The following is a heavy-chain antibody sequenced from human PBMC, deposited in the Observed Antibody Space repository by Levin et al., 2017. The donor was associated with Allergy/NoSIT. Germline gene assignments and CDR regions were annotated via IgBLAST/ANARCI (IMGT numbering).Heavy chain of an antibody. V-gene: IGHV4-39*01. J-gene: IGHJ6*02. CDR1: GGSISSSSYY. CDR2: IYYSGST. CDR3: ARRSCSGGSCYYYYYYGMDV. D-gene: IGHD2-15*01. Sequence: SETLSLTCTVSGGSISSSSYYWGWIRQPPGKGLEWIGSIYYSGSTYYNPSLKSRVTISVDTSKNQFSLKLSSVTAADTAVYYCARRSCSGGSCYYYYYYGMDVWGQGTTVTVSS.